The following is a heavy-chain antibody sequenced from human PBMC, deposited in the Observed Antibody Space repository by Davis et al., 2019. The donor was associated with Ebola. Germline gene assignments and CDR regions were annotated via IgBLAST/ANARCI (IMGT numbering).Heavy chain of an antibody. CDR1: GYTFTSYA. CDR3: ARESSLYQLLSYYYYGMDV. D-gene: IGHD2-2*01. V-gene: IGHV1-3*01. Sequence: ASVKVSCKASGYTFTSYAMHWVRQAPGQRLEWMGWINAGNGNTKYSQKFQGRVTITRDTSASTAYMELSSLRSEDTAVYYCARESSLYQLLSYYYYGMDVWGQGTTVTVSS. J-gene: IGHJ6*02. CDR2: INAGNGNT.